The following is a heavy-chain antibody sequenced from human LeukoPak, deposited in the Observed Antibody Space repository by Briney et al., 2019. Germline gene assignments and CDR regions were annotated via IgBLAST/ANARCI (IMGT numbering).Heavy chain of an antibody. D-gene: IGHD6-19*01. J-gene: IGHJ4*02. Sequence: GGSLRLSCEASGFTFSSYWMHWVRQAPGKGLVSVSRINSDGNSVTYADSVKGRLTISRDNAKNTLYLQMNSLKAEDTAVYYCAREYSSGWSLDYWGQGTLVTVSS. V-gene: IGHV3-74*01. CDR3: AREYSSGWSLDY. CDR1: GFTFSSYW. CDR2: INSDGNSV.